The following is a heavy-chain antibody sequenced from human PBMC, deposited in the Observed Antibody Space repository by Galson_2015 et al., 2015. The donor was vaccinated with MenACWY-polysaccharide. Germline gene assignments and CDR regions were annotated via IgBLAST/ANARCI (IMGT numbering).Heavy chain of an antibody. Sequence: FLRLSCAASGFTFSNYWMNWVRQAPGKGLEWVATIKEDGSEKYYVDSVKGRFTISRDNAKNSLYLQMNSLRADDTAVYYCAGGVGRKRGLDYWGQGTLVTVSS. V-gene: IGHV3-7*01. CDR3: AGGVGRKRGLDY. J-gene: IGHJ4*02. CDR1: GFTFSNYW. CDR2: IKEDGSEK. D-gene: IGHD3-10*01.